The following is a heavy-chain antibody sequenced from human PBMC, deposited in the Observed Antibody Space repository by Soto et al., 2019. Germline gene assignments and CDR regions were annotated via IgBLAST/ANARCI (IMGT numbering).Heavy chain of an antibody. CDR3: ARPYGGKGSGFDY. D-gene: IGHD4-17*01. CDR2: INHSGST. V-gene: IGHV4-34*01. CDR1: GGSFIGYY. J-gene: IGHJ4*02. Sequence: SETLSLTCAVYGGSFIGYYCIFIRHPPGKGLEWIGEINHSGSTNYNPSLKSRVTISVDTSKNQFSLKLSSVTAADTAVYYCARPYGGKGSGFDYWGQGTLVTVSS.